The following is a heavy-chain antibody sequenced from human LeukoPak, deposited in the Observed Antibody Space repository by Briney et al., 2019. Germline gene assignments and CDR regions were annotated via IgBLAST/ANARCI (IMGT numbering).Heavy chain of an antibody. Sequence: PGGSLRLSCAASGFTFDDYGMSWVRQAPGKGLEWVSGLNWNGGSTGYADSVKGRFTISRDNAKNSLYLQMNSLRAEDTAFYYCARSPAGVWYFDLWGRGTLVTVSS. J-gene: IGHJ2*01. CDR2: LNWNGGST. CDR3: ARSPAGVWYFDL. V-gene: IGHV3-20*04. D-gene: IGHD3-10*01. CDR1: GFTFDDYG.